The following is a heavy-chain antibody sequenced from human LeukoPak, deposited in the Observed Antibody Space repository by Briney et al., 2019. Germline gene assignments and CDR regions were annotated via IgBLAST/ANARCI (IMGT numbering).Heavy chain of an antibody. CDR2: ISPTGSTT. CDR3: ARGPSSNWSGLDF. D-gene: IGHD6-13*01. V-gene: IGHV3-74*01. Sequence: GGSLRLSCAASGFSFSGHWMHWARQLPGKGLVWVSRISPTGSTTSYADSVKGRFTVSRDNAKNTLYLRVNNLRAEDTAVYYCARGPSSNWSGLDFWGQGTLLTVSS. CDR1: GFSFSGHW. J-gene: IGHJ4*02.